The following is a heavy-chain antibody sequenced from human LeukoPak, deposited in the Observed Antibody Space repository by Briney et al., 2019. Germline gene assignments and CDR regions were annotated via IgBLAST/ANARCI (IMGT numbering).Heavy chain of an antibody. V-gene: IGHV3-21*01. CDR2: ISSISSYI. Sequence: GGSLRLSCVASGFTFSSYALNWVRQGPGKGLEWVSSISSISSYIYYADSVKGRFTVSRDNAKNSLYLQMDSLRAEDTAVYYCARDPSGTYYPRVSGALDIWGQGTMVTVSS. J-gene: IGHJ3*02. CDR3: ARDPSGTYYPRVSGALDI. CDR1: GFTFSSYA. D-gene: IGHD1-26*01.